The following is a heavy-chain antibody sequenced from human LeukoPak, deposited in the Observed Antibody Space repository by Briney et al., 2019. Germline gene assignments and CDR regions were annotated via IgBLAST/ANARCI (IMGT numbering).Heavy chain of an antibody. CDR2: IIPIFGTA. CDR1: GGTFSSYA. Sequence: SVKVSCKASGGTFSSYAISWVRQAPGQGLEWMGGIIPIFGTANYAQKFQGRVTITADESTSTAYIELSSLRSEDTAVYYCARHLNPISYFDYWGQGTLVTVSS. J-gene: IGHJ4*02. V-gene: IGHV1-69*13. CDR3: ARHLNPISYFDY. D-gene: IGHD2-21*01.